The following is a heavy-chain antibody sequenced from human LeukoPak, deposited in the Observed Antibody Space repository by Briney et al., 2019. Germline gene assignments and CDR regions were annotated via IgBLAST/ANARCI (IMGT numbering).Heavy chain of an antibody. Sequence: GRTLRLSCAASGFTFRDYTMHWVRQAPGKGLESVSVIRADGGSTSYASSVRGRFTISRDNSKNILFLHLGSLTSDDLAVYYCARGSYYYDHSGYALDVWGQGTMVTVSS. J-gene: IGHJ3*01. CDR3: ARGSYYYDHSGYALDV. V-gene: IGHV3-64*01. D-gene: IGHD3-22*01. CDR2: IRADGGST. CDR1: GFTFRDYT.